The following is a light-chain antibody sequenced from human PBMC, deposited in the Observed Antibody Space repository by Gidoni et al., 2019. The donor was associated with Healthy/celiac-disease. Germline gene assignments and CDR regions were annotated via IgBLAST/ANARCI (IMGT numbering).Light chain of an antibody. Sequence: VFPPSPATLSLSPGERATLSCRASQSVSSYLAWYQQKPGQAPRLRIYDASNRATGIPARFSGSGSGTDFTLTISSLEPEDFAVYYCQQRSNWPLTLGGGTKVEIK. CDR2: DAS. CDR3: QQRSNWPLT. V-gene: IGKV3-11*01. CDR1: QSVSSY. J-gene: IGKJ4*01.